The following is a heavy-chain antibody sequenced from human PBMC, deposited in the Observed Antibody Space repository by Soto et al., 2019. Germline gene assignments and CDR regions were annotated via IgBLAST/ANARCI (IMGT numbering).Heavy chain of an antibody. J-gene: IGHJ4*02. Sequence: PGGSLRLSCAASGFTFSSYAMSWVRQAPGKGLEWVSSISGSGGSTRYADSVVGRFTISRDNSKNTLFLQMIRLTVEDTAIYYCATLKRQTAMTGILVVFPYCDYWGQGALLTVSS. CDR3: ATLKRQTAMTGILVVFPYCDY. D-gene: IGHD3-22*01. CDR2: ISGSGGST. CDR1: GFTFSSYA. V-gene: IGHV3-23*01.